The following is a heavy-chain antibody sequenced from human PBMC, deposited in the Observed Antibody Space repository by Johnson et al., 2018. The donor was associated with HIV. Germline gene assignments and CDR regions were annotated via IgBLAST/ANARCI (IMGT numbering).Heavy chain of an antibody. CDR3: ARDTGGYCSGNSCFMGDAFDI. V-gene: IGHV3-20*04. Sequence: VQLVESGGGVVRPGRSLRLSCAAFGFTFDDYGMSWVRQVPGKGLEWVSGVNWNGGSTAYADSVKGRFTISRDNARNSLYLQMNSLRAEDTAMYYCARDTGGYCSGNSCFMGDAFDIWGRGTMVTVSS. D-gene: IGHD2-15*01. J-gene: IGHJ3*02. CDR2: VNWNGGST. CDR1: GFTFDDYG.